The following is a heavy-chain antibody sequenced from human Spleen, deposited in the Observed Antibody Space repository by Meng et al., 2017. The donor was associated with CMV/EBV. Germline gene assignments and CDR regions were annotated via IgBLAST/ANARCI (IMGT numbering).Heavy chain of an antibody. V-gene: IGHV3-23*01. Sequence: CAASGFPFSSYAMSWVRQAPGKGLEWVSAISGSGGSTYYADSVKGRFTISRDNSKNTLYLQMNSLRAEDSAIYYCTRGDISGYRDFDFWGQGTLVTVSS. D-gene: IGHD3-22*01. CDR1: GFPFSSYA. J-gene: IGHJ4*02. CDR2: ISGSGGST. CDR3: TRGDISGYRDFDF.